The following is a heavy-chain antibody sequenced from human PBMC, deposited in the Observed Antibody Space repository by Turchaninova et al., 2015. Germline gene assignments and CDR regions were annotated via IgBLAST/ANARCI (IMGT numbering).Heavy chain of an antibody. V-gene: IGHV1-2*06. Sequence: QVQLLQSGAEVENPGASVKVSCKASGYPFTADYMHWGRQAPGQGLEWMGRSNGHSDGTNYAQKFQGTVTMTRDTSISTAYMELRRLRSDDTAVYYCAREVPSSSWSYFDYWGQGTLVTVSS. CDR2: SNGHSDGT. CDR3: AREVPSSSWSYFDY. J-gene: IGHJ4*02. D-gene: IGHD6-13*01. CDR1: GYPFTADY.